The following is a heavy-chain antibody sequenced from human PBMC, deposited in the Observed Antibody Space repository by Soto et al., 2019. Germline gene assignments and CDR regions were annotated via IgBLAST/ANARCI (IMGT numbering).Heavy chain of an antibody. V-gene: IGHV3-30*18. Sequence: QVQLVESGGGVVQPGRSLRLSCAASGFTFSNYGMHWVRQAPGKGLEWVAVISYDGSNKYYADSMKGRFTISRDNSKYTQSVQMIIRRAEYMAVDYCAKAVPDLYQPLLSPVDDWGQGSLGTVSS. CDR1: GFTFSNYG. D-gene: IGHD2-21*02. CDR2: ISYDGSNK. CDR3: AKAVPDLYQPLLSPVDD. J-gene: IGHJ4*02.